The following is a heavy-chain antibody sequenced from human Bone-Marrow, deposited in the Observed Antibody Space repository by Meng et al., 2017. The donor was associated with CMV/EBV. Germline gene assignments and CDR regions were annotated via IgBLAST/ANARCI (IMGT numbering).Heavy chain of an antibody. V-gene: IGHV3-48*04. CDR1: GFTFSSYS. J-gene: IGHJ4*02. Sequence: GGSLRLSCAASGFTFSSYSMNWVRQAPGKGLEWVSYISSSSSTIYYADSVKGRFTISRDNAKNSLYLQMNSLRAEDTAVYYCARRMAAAGTGYWGQGTLVTVSP. CDR3: ARRMAAAGTGY. D-gene: IGHD6-13*01. CDR2: ISSSSSTI.